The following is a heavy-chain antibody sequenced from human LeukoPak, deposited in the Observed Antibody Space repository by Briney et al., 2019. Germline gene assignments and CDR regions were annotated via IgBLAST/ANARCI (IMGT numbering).Heavy chain of an antibody. CDR3: AKVHKGYSYGEPIDY. CDR2: ISWNSGSI. Sequence: SLRLSCAASGFTFDDYAMHWVRQAPGKGLEWVSGISWNSGSIGYADSVKGRFTISRDNAKNSLYLQMNSLRAEDTALYYCAKVHKGYSYGEPIDYWGQGTLVTVSS. CDR1: GFTFDDYA. V-gene: IGHV3-9*01. J-gene: IGHJ4*02. D-gene: IGHD5-18*01.